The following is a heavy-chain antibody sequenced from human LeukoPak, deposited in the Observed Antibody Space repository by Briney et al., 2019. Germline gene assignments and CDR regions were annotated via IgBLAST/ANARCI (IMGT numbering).Heavy chain of an antibody. D-gene: IGHD3-10*01. J-gene: IGHJ1*01. Sequence: SLSLSCTASGYTFTSYDINWVRRRPRPGLEWMGLVYPNHGSSGYAQTFQGRVTMIWSTSISTAYMELRSLRSEDTAVYYCARGNYGKFQHWGQGTLVTVSS. CDR2: VYPNHGSS. V-gene: IGHV1-8*01. CDR1: GYTFTSYD. CDR3: ARGNYGKFQH.